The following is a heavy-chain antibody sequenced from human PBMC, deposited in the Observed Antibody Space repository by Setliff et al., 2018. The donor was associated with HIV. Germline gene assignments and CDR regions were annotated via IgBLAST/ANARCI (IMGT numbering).Heavy chain of an antibody. CDR2: IWYDGSNK. CDR1: GFTFSTYG. V-gene: IGHV3-33*06. D-gene: IGHD3-9*01. Sequence: GSLRLSCAASGFTFSTYGMYWVRQAPGKGLEWVAVIWYDGSNKYYEDSVQGRFTISRDNSKNTLYLQMNSLRAEDTAVYHCAKEPYYDILTGYLDYWGQGALVAVSS. CDR3: AKEPYYDILTGYLDY. J-gene: IGHJ4*02.